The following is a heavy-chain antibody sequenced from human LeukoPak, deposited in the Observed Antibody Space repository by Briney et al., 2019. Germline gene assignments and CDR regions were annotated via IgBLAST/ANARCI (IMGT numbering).Heavy chain of an antibody. V-gene: IGHV5-51*01. J-gene: IGHJ4*02. D-gene: IGHD6-6*01. CDR2: IYPGDSDT. CDR3: ARYAYSSSSPSFDY. CDR1: GYRFTAYW. Sequence: GESLKISCKGSGYRFTAYWIAWVRQMPGKGLEWMGIIYPGDSDTTYSPSFQGQVTISVDTSNSAAHLELRSLKASDTAMYYCARYAYSSSSPSFDYWGQGTLVTVSS.